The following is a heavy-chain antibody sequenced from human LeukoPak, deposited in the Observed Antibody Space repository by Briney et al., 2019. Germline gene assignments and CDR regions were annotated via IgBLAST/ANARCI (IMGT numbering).Heavy chain of an antibody. CDR3: ARDLLGAIGWLPIGSALGDY. D-gene: IGHD5-12*01. V-gene: IGHV4-61*01. Sequence: SETLSLTCTVSGGSISSSSYYWSWIRQPPGKGLEWIGYIYYSGSTNYNPSLKSRVTISVDTSKNQFSLKLSSVTAADTAVYYCARDLLGAIGWLPIGSALGDYWGQGTLVTVSS. J-gene: IGHJ4*02. CDR1: GGSISSSSYY. CDR2: IYYSGST.